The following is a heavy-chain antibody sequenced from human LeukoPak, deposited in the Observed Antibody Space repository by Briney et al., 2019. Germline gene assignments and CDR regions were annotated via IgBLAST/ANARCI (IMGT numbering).Heavy chain of an antibody. J-gene: IGHJ5*02. Sequence: GASVKVSCKASGYTFTNYYMHWVRQAPGQGLEWMGIINPSGGSTSYAQKFQGRVTMTRDTSTSTVYMELSSLRSEDTAVYYCARDLAVGAPLNWFDPWGQGTLVTVSS. D-gene: IGHD1-26*01. CDR1: GYTFTNYY. V-gene: IGHV1-46*01. CDR2: INPSGGST. CDR3: ARDLAVGAPLNWFDP.